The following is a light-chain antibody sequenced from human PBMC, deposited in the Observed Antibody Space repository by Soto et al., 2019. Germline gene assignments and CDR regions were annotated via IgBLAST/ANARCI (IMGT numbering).Light chain of an antibody. CDR3: QRYDRSPLS. Sequence: EIVLTQSPGTLSLSPGERATLSCRASQSVSSNFLAWYQQKPSQAPRLLIYGASSRATGIPARYSGSGSGKDFTLTIRRVEPEDFAVYLCQRYDRSPLSFGEGTEVEIK. J-gene: IGKJ4*01. V-gene: IGKV3-20*01. CDR2: GAS. CDR1: QSVSSNF.